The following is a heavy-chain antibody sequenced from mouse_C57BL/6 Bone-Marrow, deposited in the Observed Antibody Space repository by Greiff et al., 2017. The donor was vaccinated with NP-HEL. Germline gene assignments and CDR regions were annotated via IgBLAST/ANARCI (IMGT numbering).Heavy chain of an antibody. J-gene: IGHJ4*01. CDR2: FHPYNDDT. Sequence: QVQLKQSGAELVKPGASVKMSCKASGYTFTTYPIEWMKQNHGKSLEWIGNFHPYNDDTKYNEKFKGKATLTVEKSSSTVYLELSRLTSDDSAVYYCARPQYYGSSPYAMDYWGQGTSVTVSS. D-gene: IGHD1-1*01. CDR1: GYTFTTYP. V-gene: IGHV1-47*01. CDR3: ARPQYYGSSPYAMDY.